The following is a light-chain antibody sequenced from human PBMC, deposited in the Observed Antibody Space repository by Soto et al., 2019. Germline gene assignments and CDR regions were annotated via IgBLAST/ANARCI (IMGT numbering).Light chain of an antibody. J-gene: IGLJ2*01. Sequence: QSALTQPPSVSGAPGQSITISCTGTSSNVGSYNDVSWYQQYPGKAPKLMIYGVSNRPSGVSYRFSGSKSGNTASLTISGLQAEDEADYYCSSYTTSSSHVVFGGGTKLTVL. V-gene: IGLV2-14*01. CDR1: SSNVGSYND. CDR3: SSYTTSSSHVV. CDR2: GVS.